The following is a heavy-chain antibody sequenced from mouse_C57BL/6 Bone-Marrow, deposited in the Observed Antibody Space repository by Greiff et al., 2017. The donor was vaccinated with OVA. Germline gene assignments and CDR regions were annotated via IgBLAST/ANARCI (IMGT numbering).Heavy chain of an antibody. Sequence: VQLVESGAELARPGASVKLSCKASGYTFTSYGISWVKQRTGQGLEWIGEIYPRSGNTYYNEKFKGKATLTADKSSSTAYMELRSLTSEDSAVYFCARPGWLLRDYWGQGTTLTVSS. D-gene: IGHD2-3*01. CDR2: IYPRSGNT. CDR1: GYTFTSYG. CDR3: ARPGWLLRDY. V-gene: IGHV1-81*01. J-gene: IGHJ2*01.